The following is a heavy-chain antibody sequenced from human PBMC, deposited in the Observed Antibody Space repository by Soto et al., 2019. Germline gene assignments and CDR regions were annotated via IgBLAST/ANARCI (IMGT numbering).Heavy chain of an antibody. V-gene: IGHV3-23*01. CDR2: ISGSGGST. CDR3: AKERGNLVFDY. J-gene: IGHJ4*02. CDR1: GFTFSNCD. Sequence: GGSLTLSCAASGFTFSNCDMSWVRQAPGKGLEWVSAISGSGGSTYYADSVKGRLTISRDNSKNTLYLQMNGLKAEDTAVYYCAKERGNLVFDYWGQGTLVTVSS.